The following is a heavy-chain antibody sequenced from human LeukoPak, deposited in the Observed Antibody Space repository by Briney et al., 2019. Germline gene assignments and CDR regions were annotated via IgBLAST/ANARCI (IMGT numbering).Heavy chain of an antibody. CDR2: IYYSGIT. CDR3: AREDYCGGGSCYSGYFQH. Sequence: SETLSLTCTVSGGSISSYYWSWIRQPPGKGLVWIGYIYYSGITDYNPSLRSRVTISVDTSKNQFSLKLSSVTAADTAVYYCAREDYCGGGSCYSGYFQHWGQGTLVTVSS. V-gene: IGHV4-59*01. CDR1: GGSISSYY. J-gene: IGHJ1*01. D-gene: IGHD2-15*01.